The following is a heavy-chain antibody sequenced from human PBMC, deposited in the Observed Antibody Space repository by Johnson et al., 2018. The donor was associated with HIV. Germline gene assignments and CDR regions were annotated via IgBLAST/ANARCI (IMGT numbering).Heavy chain of an antibody. CDR2: VSDGAGNT. Sequence: VQLVESGGGVVQPGRSLRLSCAASGFTFSSYALTWVRQAPGQGLEWVSTVSDGAGNTYYADSVQGRFTISRDNSKNTLYLQMNSLRAEDTAVYYCARGGIIHDAFDIWGQGTMVTVSS. V-gene: IGHV3-23*04. CDR1: GFTFSSYA. CDR3: ARGGIIHDAFDI. D-gene: IGHD1-1*01. J-gene: IGHJ3*02.